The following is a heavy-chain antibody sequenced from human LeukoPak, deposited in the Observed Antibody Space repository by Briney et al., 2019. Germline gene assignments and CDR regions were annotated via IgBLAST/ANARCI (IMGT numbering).Heavy chain of an antibody. V-gene: IGHV4-61*01. Sequence: PSETLSLTCTVSGGSVSSGSYYWSWIRRPPGKGLEWIGYIYYSGSTNYNPSLKSRVTISVDTSKNQFSLKLSSVTAADTAVYYCARGLAYDYVWGSYRPYAFDIWGQGTMVTVSS. D-gene: IGHD3-16*02. CDR2: IYYSGST. CDR1: GGSVSSGSYY. J-gene: IGHJ3*02. CDR3: ARGLAYDYVWGSYRPYAFDI.